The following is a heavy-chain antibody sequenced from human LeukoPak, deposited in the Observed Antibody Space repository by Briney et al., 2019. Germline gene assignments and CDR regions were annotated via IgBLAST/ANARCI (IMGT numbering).Heavy chain of an antibody. V-gene: IGHV1-69*13. J-gene: IGHJ4*02. CDR1: GGTFSSYA. D-gene: IGHD6-6*01. CDR2: IIPIFGTA. Sequence: SAKVSCKASGGTFSSYAISWVRQAPGQGLEWMGGIIPIFGTANYAQKFQGRVTITADESTSTAYMELSSLRSEDTAVYYCARRAARPTYFDYWGQGTLVTVSS. CDR3: ARRAARPTYFDY.